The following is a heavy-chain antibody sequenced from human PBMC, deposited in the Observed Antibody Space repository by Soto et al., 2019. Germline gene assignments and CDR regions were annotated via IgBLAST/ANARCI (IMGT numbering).Heavy chain of an antibody. D-gene: IGHD3-3*01. J-gene: IGHJ6*02. CDR1: GFTFSSYA. V-gene: IGHV3-30-3*01. CDR3: ARTYYDFWSGYYHYYYYGMDV. CDR2: ISYEGSNK. Sequence: QVQLVESGGGVVQPGRSLRLSCAAAGFTFSSYAMHWVRQAPGKGLEWVAVISYEGSNKYYADSVKGRFTISRDNSKNTLYLQMNSLRAEDTAVYYCARTYYDFWSGYYHYYYYGMDVWGQGTTVTVSS.